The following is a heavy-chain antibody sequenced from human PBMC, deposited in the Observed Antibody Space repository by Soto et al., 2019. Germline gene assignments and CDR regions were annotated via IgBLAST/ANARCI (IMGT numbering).Heavy chain of an antibody. V-gene: IGHV3-11*06. Sequence: GGSLRLSCAASGFTFSDYYMSWIRQAPGKRLEWVSYISSSSSYTNYADSVKGRFTISRDNAKNSLYLQMNSLRAEDTAVYYCARDILIFGVVTNYGMDVWGQGTTVTGS. J-gene: IGHJ6*02. CDR3: ARDILIFGVVTNYGMDV. D-gene: IGHD3-3*01. CDR2: ISSSSSYT. CDR1: GFTFSDYY.